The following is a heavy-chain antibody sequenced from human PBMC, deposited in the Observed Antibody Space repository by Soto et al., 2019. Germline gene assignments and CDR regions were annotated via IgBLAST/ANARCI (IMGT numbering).Heavy chain of an antibody. D-gene: IGHD6-13*01. CDR1: GGSISSGGYY. Sequence: PSETLSLTCTVSGGSISSGGYYWIWIRHHPGKGLEWIGYIYYSGSTYYNPSLKSRVTISVDTSKNQFSLKLSSVTAADAAVYYCARDRGIAAAGAYYYYYGMDVWGQGTTVTVSS. V-gene: IGHV4-31*03. CDR2: IYYSGST. J-gene: IGHJ6*02. CDR3: ARDRGIAAAGAYYYYYGMDV.